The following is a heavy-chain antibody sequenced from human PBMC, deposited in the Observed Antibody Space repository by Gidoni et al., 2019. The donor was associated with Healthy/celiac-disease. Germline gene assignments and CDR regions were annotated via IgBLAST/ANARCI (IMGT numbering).Heavy chain of an antibody. CDR1: GFPFSSYS. CDR2: SSSSSSYI. V-gene: IGHV3-21*01. Sequence: EVQLVESGGGLVKPGGSLRLSCAASGFPFSSYSLNWVRQPPGKGLEWVSSSSSSSSYIYYADSVKGRFTISRDNAKNSLYLQMNSLRAEDTAVYYCARDGTAMVTDYYYYGMDVWGQGTTVTVSS. D-gene: IGHD5-18*01. CDR3: ARDGTAMVTDYYYYGMDV. J-gene: IGHJ6*02.